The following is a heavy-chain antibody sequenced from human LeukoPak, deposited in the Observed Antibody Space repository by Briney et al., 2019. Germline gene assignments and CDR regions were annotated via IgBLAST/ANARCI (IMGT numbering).Heavy chain of an antibody. CDR2: IKEDGSGK. V-gene: IGHV3-7*01. CDR3: AKGVDV. CDR1: GFRFRNHW. J-gene: IGHJ6*04. Sequence: PGGSLRLSCEASGFRFRNHWMNWVRQAPGKGLEWVANIKEDGSGKYYVDSVKGRFTISRDNARNSLFLQMNSLRAEDTAVYYCAKGVDVWGKGTTVTVSS.